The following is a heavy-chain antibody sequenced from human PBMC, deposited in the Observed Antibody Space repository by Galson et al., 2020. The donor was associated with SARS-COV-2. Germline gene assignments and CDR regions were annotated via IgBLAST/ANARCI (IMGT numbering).Heavy chain of an antibody. Sequence: GGSLRLSCAASGFIFSDYEMNWVRQAPGKGLEWISYISTSGTTRYYADSVKGRFTTSRDNAKNSLYLQVNSLRAEDTAVYYCAREDLPGVPAASPGALDIWGRGTMVTVSS. CDR1: GFIFSDYE. D-gene: IGHD2-2*01. J-gene: IGHJ3*02. V-gene: IGHV3-48*03. CDR2: ISTSGTTR. CDR3: AREDLPGVPAASPGALDI.